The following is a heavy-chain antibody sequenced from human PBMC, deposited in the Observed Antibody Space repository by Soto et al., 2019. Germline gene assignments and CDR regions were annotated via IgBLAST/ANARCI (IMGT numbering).Heavy chain of an antibody. V-gene: IGHV3-30*18. Sequence: QVQLVESGGGVVQPGRSLRLSCAASGFTFSSYGMHWVRQAPGKGLAWVAVISYDGSNNYYADSVKGRFTISRDNSKNTLYLRMTSLSAEDTAVYYCAKDVGASVVTKFSYFDYWGQGTLVTVSS. D-gene: IGHD2-15*01. J-gene: IGHJ4*02. CDR3: AKDVGASVVTKFSYFDY. CDR2: ISYDGSNN. CDR1: GFTFSSYG.